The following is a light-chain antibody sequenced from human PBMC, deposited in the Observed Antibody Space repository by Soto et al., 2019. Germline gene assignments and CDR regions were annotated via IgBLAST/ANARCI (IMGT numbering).Light chain of an antibody. CDR2: AVS. Sequence: QSALTQPPSASGSPGQSVTISCTGTSSDVGGYNFVSWYQQHPGKAPKLMIYAVSKRPSGVPDRFSGSKSGNTASLTVSGLQAEDEADYYCCSYAGNNNVVFGGGTKVTVL. V-gene: IGLV2-8*01. CDR1: SSDVGGYNF. J-gene: IGLJ2*01. CDR3: CSYAGNNNVV.